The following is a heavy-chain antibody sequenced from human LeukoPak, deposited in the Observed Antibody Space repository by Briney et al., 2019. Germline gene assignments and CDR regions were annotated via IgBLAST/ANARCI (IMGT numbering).Heavy chain of an antibody. V-gene: IGHV3-74*01. CDR1: GFTFSSYW. CDR2: INTDGSST. Sequence: GSLRLSCAASGFTFSSYWMHWVRQGPGKGLVWVSRINTDGSSTRYADSVKGRFTISRDNAKNTLYLQMNTLRAEDTAVYYCARVRGYDTSDYDYWGQGTLVTVSS. CDR3: ARVRGYDTSDYDY. D-gene: IGHD3-22*01. J-gene: IGHJ4*02.